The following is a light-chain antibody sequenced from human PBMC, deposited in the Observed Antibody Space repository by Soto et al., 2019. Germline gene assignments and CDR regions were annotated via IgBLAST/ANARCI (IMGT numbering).Light chain of an antibody. V-gene: IGKV1-27*01. CDR2: AAS. CDR1: RDISNY. CDR3: QHYDGAPLT. J-gene: IGKJ4*01. Sequence: DIQVTQSPSSLSASVGDRVTITCRATRDISNYLAWYQQKPGKVPELLICAASTLQSGVPSRFSGSGSETDFTLTISSLEPEDAATYYCQHYDGAPLTFGGGTKVDIK.